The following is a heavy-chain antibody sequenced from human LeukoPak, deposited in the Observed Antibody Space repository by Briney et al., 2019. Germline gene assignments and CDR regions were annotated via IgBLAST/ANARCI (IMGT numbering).Heavy chain of an antibody. Sequence: SETLSLTCSVSGDSITSSSYSWGWIRQPPGKGLEWIGSIYYSGNTYYNPSLKSRVTISVDTSKNQFSLKLSSVTAADTAVYYCARETGEPDSLEDAFDIWGQGTMVTVSS. CDR3: ARETGEPDSLEDAFDI. D-gene: IGHD1-26*01. CDR1: GDSITSSSYS. J-gene: IGHJ3*02. CDR2: IYYSGNT. V-gene: IGHV4-39*07.